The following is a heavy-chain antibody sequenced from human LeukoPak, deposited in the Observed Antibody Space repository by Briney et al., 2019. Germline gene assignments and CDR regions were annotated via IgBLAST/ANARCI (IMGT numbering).Heavy chain of an antibody. J-gene: IGHJ4*02. D-gene: IGHD2/OR15-2a*01. CDR1: GFTFSSYW. Sequence: GGSPRLSCAASGFTFSSYWMSWVRQAPGKGLEWVANIRQDGSVQNYVDSVKGRFTISRDNPKNSVYLQMSSLRAEDTAVYYCLVTRRSRGFDYWGQGTLVTVSS. CDR2: IRQDGSVQ. CDR3: LVTRRSRGFDY. V-gene: IGHV3-7*01.